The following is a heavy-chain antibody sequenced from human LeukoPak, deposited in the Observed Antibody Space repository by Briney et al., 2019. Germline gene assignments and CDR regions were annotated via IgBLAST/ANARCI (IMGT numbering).Heavy chain of an antibody. Sequence: GGSLRLSCAASGFTFSSSWMHWVRQAPGRGLVWVSRMNTDGRDTTYADSVKGRFTISRDNAKNTLYLQMNSLRAEDTAVYYCAKGILGATDYWGQGTLDTVSS. D-gene: IGHD1-26*01. CDR2: MNTDGRDT. V-gene: IGHV3-74*01. CDR1: GFTFSSSW. CDR3: AKGILGATDY. J-gene: IGHJ4*02.